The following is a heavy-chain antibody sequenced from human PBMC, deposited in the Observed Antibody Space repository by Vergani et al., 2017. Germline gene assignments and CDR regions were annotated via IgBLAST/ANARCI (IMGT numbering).Heavy chain of an antibody. CDR3: ARVCSGGSCYPTFADAFDI. CDR1: GYTFTSYG. V-gene: IGHV1-18*04. Sequence: QVQLVQSGAEVKKPGASVKVSCKASGYTFTSYGISWVRQAPGQGLEWMGGISAYNGNTNYAQKLQGRVTMTTDTSTSTAYMELRSLRSDDTAVYYCARVCSGGSCYPTFADAFDIWGQGTMVTVSS. D-gene: IGHD2-15*01. CDR2: ISAYNGNT. J-gene: IGHJ3*02.